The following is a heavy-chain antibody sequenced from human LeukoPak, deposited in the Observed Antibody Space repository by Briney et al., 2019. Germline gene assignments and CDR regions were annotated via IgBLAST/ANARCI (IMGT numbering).Heavy chain of an antibody. J-gene: IGHJ4*02. V-gene: IGHV4-61*02. CDR2: ISATGNT. Sequence: SETLSLTCTVYGDSITNDNHYWSWIRQPAGKGLEWIGRISATGNTNYNPSLKSRVTISADTSKNQFSLRLSSVTAADTAVYYCTRKQWVEYYFDSWGQGTLVTVSS. CDR3: TRKQWVEYYFDS. CDR1: GDSITNDNHY. D-gene: IGHD6-19*01.